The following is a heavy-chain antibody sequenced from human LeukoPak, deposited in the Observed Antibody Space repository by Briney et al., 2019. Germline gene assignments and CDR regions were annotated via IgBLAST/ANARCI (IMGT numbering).Heavy chain of an antibody. CDR3: ARGIDY. Sequence: SETLSLTCTVSGYSISSGYFWGWIRQPPGEGLEWIGSIYHSGSTDYNPSLRSRVTISVDTSKNQFSLKLSSVTATDTAVYYCARGIDYWGQGTLVTVSS. CDR1: GYSISSGYF. J-gene: IGHJ4*02. CDR2: IYHSGST. V-gene: IGHV4-38-2*02.